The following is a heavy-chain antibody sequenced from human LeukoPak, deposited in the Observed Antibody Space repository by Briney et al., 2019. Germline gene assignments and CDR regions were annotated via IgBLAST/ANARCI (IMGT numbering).Heavy chain of an antibody. D-gene: IGHD4-17*01. CDR2: IYYSGST. J-gene: IGHJ4*02. Sequence: SETLSLTCTVSGGSISSYYWSWIRQPPGKGLEWIGCIYYSGSTNYNPSLKSRVTISVDTSKNQFSLKLSSVTAADTAVYYCARSSYGDPIDYWGQGTLVTVSS. CDR3: ARSSYGDPIDY. CDR1: GGSISSYY. V-gene: IGHV4-59*01.